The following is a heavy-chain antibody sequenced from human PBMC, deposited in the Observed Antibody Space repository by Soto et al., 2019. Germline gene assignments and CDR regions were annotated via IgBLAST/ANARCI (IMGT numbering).Heavy chain of an antibody. J-gene: IGHJ4*02. CDR3: ARARGGTSRYFDY. D-gene: IGHD2-2*01. CDR2: IYHSGST. Sequence: SETLSLTCAVSGYSISSGYYWGWIRQPPGKGLEWIGSIYHSGSTYYNPSLKSRVTISVDTSKNQFSLKLSSVTAADTAVYYCARARGGTSRYFDYWGQGTLVNVSS. V-gene: IGHV4-38-2*01. CDR1: GYSISSGYY.